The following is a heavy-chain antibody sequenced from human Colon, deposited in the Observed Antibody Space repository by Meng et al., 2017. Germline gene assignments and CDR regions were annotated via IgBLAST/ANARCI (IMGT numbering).Heavy chain of an antibody. J-gene: IGHJ4*02. CDR2: VYPSGNT. CDR1: GDAVTSGGYY. V-gene: IGHV4-31*03. D-gene: IGHD5-18*01. CDR3: ARGNGYSYGPFDY. Sequence: SETLSLTCTVSGDAVTSGGYYWSWIRQHPGKGLEWIGYVYPSGNTYYNPSLESRITISLDTSKNQFSLNLTSVTAADTAVYFCARGNGYSYGPFDYWGQGTLVNVSS.